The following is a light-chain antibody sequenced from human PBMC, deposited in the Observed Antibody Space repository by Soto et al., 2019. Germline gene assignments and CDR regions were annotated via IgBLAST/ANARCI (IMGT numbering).Light chain of an antibody. CDR2: KAS. V-gene: IGKV1-5*03. CDR3: QQYHGFPWT. Sequence: DIQMTQSLSTLSASVGDRGTITCRASQSISSWLAWYQQKSGKAPKRLIYKASSLQSGVPSRFTGSGSGTEFTLTISSLQPDDFATYYCQQYHGFPWTFGQGTKVEIK. J-gene: IGKJ1*01. CDR1: QSISSW.